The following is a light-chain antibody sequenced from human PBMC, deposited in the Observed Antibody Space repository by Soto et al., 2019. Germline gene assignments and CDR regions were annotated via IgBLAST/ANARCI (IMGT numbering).Light chain of an antibody. Sequence: QSVLTQPPSVSAAPGQKVTISCSGSSSNIGNNYVSWYQQLPGTAPKLLIYDNNKRPSGIPDRFSGSKSGTSATLGITGPQIGDEDDYDCGTWDSSLSAVVFGGGTKLTVL. J-gene: IGLJ2*01. CDR2: DNN. CDR1: SSNIGNNY. V-gene: IGLV1-51*01. CDR3: GTWDSSLSAVV.